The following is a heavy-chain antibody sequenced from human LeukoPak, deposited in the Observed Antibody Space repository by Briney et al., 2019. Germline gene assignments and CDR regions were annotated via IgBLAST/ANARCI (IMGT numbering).Heavy chain of an antibody. J-gene: IGHJ4*02. CDR1: GFTFSSYG. Sequence: PGGSLRLSCAASGFTFSSYGMHWVRQAPGKGLEWVAVISYDGSNKYYADSVKGRFTISRDNSKNTLYLRMNSLRAEDTAVYYCAKDPLPYSSGWSLFDYWGQGTLVTVSS. CDR2: ISYDGSNK. D-gene: IGHD6-19*01. CDR3: AKDPLPYSSGWSLFDY. V-gene: IGHV3-30*18.